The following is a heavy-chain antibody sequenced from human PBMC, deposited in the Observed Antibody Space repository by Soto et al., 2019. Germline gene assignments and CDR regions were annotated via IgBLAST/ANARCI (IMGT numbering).Heavy chain of an antibody. V-gene: IGHV4-4*02. CDR3: AKVGTYNWLDP. D-gene: IGHD2-21*02. CDR2: IYHIGIT. CDR1: GASISSSNW. Sequence: QVHLQESGPGLVKPSGTLSLTCAVSGASISSSNWWSWVRQPPGKGLEWIGEIYHIGITNYNASLKSRVTISLNKLTNQFSLNLTSVTAADTAVYYCAKVGTYNWLDPWGHGTLVTVSS. J-gene: IGHJ5*02.